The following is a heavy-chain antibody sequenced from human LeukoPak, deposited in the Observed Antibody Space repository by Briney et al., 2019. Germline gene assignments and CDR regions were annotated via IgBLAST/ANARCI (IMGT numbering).Heavy chain of an antibody. CDR2: ISWSSGSI. J-gene: IGHJ4*02. V-gene: IGHV3-9*01. CDR3: AKGRDYYDSSGLKTPFDY. CDR1: GFTFDDYA. D-gene: IGHD3-22*01. Sequence: GGSLRLSCAASGFTFDDYAMHWVRQAPGKGLEWVSGISWSSGSIGYADSVKGRFTISRDNAKNSLYLQMNSLRAEDTALYYCAKGRDYYDSSGLKTPFDYWGQGTLVTVSS.